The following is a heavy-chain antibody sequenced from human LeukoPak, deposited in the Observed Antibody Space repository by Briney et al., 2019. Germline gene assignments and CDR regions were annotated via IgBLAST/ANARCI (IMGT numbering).Heavy chain of an antibody. CDR1: GASISSYY. Sequence: PSETLSLTCTVSGASISSYYWTWIRQTPGKGLEWIGFIFHSGSSNYNPSLKSRVTISVDTSKNQFSLRLSSVTAADTAIYYCARAVIVVAAATQRNWFDPWGQGTLVTVSS. CDR3: ARAVIVVAAATQRNWFDP. J-gene: IGHJ5*02. D-gene: IGHD2-15*01. CDR2: IFHSGSS. V-gene: IGHV4-59*12.